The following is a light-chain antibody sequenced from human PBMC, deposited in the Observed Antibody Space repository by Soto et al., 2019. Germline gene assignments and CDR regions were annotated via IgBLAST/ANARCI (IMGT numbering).Light chain of an antibody. Sequence: EIALTQSPGTLSLSPGERATLSCRASQSISSSYLAWYQQKPGQAPRLLVYGASSRATGIPDRFSGSGSGTDFTLTISRLEPEDCAVYYCQQYGSPRFTVGPGTKVHIK. V-gene: IGKV3-20*01. CDR1: QSISSSY. CDR2: GAS. CDR3: QQYGSPRFT. J-gene: IGKJ3*01.